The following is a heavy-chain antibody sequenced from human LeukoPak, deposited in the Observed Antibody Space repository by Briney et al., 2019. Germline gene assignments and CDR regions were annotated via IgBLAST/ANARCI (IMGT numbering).Heavy chain of an antibody. D-gene: IGHD6-13*01. CDR3: VIRNSWYYFDY. CDR2: IYYSGST. CDR1: GGSISGNTYY. Sequence: PSETLSLTCTVSGGSISGNTYYWGWIRQPPGKGLEWIGSIYYSGSTYYNPSLKSRVTISVDTSKNQFSLKLSSVTAADTAVYYCVIRNSWYYFDYWGQGTLVTVSS. J-gene: IGHJ4*02. V-gene: IGHV4-39*01.